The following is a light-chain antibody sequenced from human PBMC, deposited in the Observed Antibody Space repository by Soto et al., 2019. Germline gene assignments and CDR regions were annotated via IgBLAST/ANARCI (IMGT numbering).Light chain of an antibody. J-gene: IGKJ1*01. V-gene: IGKV1-5*03. CDR3: QQYNSYQGT. CDR2: KAT. Sequence: DIQMTQSPSSVSASVGDRVTITCRASQRIDTWLAWYQQKPGTAPKLLIYKATILQSGVPSRFSGSGSGTEFTLAISSLEPDDFATYYCQQYNSYQGTFGQGTKVDIK. CDR1: QRIDTW.